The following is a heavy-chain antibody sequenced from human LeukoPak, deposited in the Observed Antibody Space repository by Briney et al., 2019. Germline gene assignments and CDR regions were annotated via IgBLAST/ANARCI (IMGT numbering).Heavy chain of an antibody. CDR3: ARPWAGDRYFDL. CDR2: INHSGST. Sequence: PSETLSLTCTVSGDSISTYYWSWIRQPPGKGLEWIGEINHSGSTNYNPSLKSRVTISIDTSKNQFSLKLSSVTAADTAVYYCARPWAGDRYFDLWGRGTLVTVSS. J-gene: IGHJ2*01. D-gene: IGHD7-27*01. V-gene: IGHV4-34*01. CDR1: GDSISTYY.